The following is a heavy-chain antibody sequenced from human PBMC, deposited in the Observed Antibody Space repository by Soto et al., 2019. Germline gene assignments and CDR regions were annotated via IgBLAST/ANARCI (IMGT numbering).Heavy chain of an antibody. CDR3: VRTYDGSGPNSGGYGFDI. CDR1: GGSITSYY. D-gene: IGHD3-22*01. V-gene: IGHV4-59*01. J-gene: IGHJ3*02. CDR2: IYYSGST. Sequence: ASETLSLTCSVSGGSITSYYWSWIRQPPGKGLEWIAYIYYSGSTSYNPSLKSRVSISLDTSKNQFSLKLSSVTAADTAVFYCVRTYDGSGPNSGGYGFDIWGQGTMVTVSS.